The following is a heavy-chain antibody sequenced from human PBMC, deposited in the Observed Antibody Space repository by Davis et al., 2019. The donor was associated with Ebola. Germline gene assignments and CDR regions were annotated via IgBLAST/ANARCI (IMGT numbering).Heavy chain of an antibody. V-gene: IGHV3-23*01. CDR3: ARAQYYDFWSGYFYGMDV. Sequence: GESLKISCAASGFTFSSYAMSWVRQAPGKGLEWVSAISGSGGSTYYADSVKGRFTISRDNSKNTLYLQMNSLRAEDTAVYYCARAQYYDFWSGYFYGMDVWGQGTTVTVSS. J-gene: IGHJ6*02. CDR1: GFTFSSYA. CDR2: ISGSGGST. D-gene: IGHD3-3*01.